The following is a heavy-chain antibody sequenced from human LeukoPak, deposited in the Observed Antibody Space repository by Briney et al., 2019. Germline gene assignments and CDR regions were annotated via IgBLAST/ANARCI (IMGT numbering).Heavy chain of an antibody. CDR2: IYYSGST. V-gene: IGHV4-39*07. Sequence: SETLSLTCTVSGGSISSSSYYWGWIRQPPGKGLEWIGSIYYSGSTYYNPSLKSRVTISVDTSKNQFSLKLSSVTAADTAVYYCARGYCSGGSCYIYVFDYWGQGTLVTVSS. J-gene: IGHJ4*02. CDR3: ARGYCSGGSCYIYVFDY. D-gene: IGHD2-15*01. CDR1: GGSISSSSYY.